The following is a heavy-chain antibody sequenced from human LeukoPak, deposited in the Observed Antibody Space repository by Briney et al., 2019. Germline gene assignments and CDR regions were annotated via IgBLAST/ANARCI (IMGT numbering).Heavy chain of an antibody. D-gene: IGHD3-10*01. CDR1: GGSVSSGSYY. Sequence: PSETLSLTCTVSGGSVSSGSYYWSWIRQPPGKGLEWIGYIYDSGSTNYNPSHKSRVNMSVDTSKNQFSLTLTSVTAADTAVYYCAREGGGSIFDYWGQGTLVTVSS. CDR3: AREGGGSIFDY. J-gene: IGHJ4*02. V-gene: IGHV4-61*01. CDR2: IYDSGST.